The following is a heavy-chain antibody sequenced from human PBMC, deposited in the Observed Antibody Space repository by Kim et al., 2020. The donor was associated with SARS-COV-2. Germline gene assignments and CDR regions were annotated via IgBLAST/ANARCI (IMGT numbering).Heavy chain of an antibody. Sequence: SETLSLTCTVSGGSISSYYWSWIRQPPGKGLEWIGYIYYSGSTNYNPSLKSRVTISVDTSKNQFSLKLSSVTAADTAVYYCAREVRGGLLFNYYYYMDVWGKGTTVTVSS. D-gene: IGHD1-26*01. CDR3: AREVRGGLLFNYYYYMDV. J-gene: IGHJ6*03. CDR1: GGSISSYY. V-gene: IGHV4-59*01. CDR2: IYYSGST.